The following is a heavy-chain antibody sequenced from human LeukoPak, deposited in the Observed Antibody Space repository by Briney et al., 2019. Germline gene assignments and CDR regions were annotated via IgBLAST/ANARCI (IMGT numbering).Heavy chain of an antibody. J-gene: IGHJ5*02. CDR2: INPSGGST. CDR1: GYTFTSFY. Sequence: ASVKVSCKASGYTFTSFYVHWVREAPGQGLEWMGIINPSGGSTSYAQKFQGRVTMTRDMSTSTVYMELSSLRSEDTAVYYCARAGGRSWFDPWGPGTLVTVSS. V-gene: IGHV1-46*01. CDR3: ARAGGRSWFDP.